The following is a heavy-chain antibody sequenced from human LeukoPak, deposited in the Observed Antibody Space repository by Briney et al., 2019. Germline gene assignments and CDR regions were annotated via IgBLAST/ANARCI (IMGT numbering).Heavy chain of an antibody. CDR2: SGNRSGTK. V-gene: IGHV3-21*01. D-gene: IGHD3-16*02. Sequence: KAGGSLRLSCAASGFTLSSLAMHWVRQAPGKGLEWVSSSGNRSGTKYYADSVMGRFTISRDSAMNSVSLQINSLRAEDTAVYYCLLQMTYGELSDPDFRGQGTLVTVSS. J-gene: IGHJ4*02. CDR3: LLQMTYGELSDPDF. CDR1: GFTLSSLA.